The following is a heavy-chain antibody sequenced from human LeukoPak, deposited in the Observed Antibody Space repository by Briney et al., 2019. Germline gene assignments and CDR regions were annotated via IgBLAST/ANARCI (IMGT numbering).Heavy chain of an antibody. J-gene: IGHJ4*02. V-gene: IGHV3-64*01. CDR1: GFTFSSYA. Sequence: PGGSLRLSCAASGFTFSSYAMHWVRQAPGKGLEYVSGISSNGGSTYYANSVKGRFTISRDNSKNTLYLQMGSLRAEDMAVYYCARGLSHCSSTSCYVLSYWGQGTLVTVSS. CDR3: ARGLSHCSSTSCYVLSY. CDR2: ISSNGGST. D-gene: IGHD2-2*01.